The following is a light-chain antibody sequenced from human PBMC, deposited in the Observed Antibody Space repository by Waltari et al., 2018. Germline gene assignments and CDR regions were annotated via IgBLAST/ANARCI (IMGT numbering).Light chain of an antibody. J-gene: IGKJ1*01. CDR1: QSVGIS. V-gene: IGKV3-11*01. CDR2: AAS. Sequence: EIVLTQSPATLSLSPGERATLSCRASQSVGISLAWYQQKPGQAPRLLIYAASNRATGIPVRFSGSGSGTDFTLTISSLEPEDFAVYYCQQRSKWPLTFGQGTKVEIK. CDR3: QQRSKWPLT.